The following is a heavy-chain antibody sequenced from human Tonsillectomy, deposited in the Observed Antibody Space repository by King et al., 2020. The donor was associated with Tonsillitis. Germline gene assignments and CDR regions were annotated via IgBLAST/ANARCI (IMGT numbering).Heavy chain of an antibody. J-gene: IGHJ4*02. CDR2: INPNSGGR. CDR3: ARDGKRGVAAAGDASGDY. D-gene: IGHD6-13*01. V-gene: IGHV1-2*02. Sequence: QLVQSGAEVKKPGASVKVSCKASGYIFTGNYMHWVRQAPGQGLEWMGWINPNSGGRNYEQKFQGRVTMTRDTSISTAYMELSRLRSDDTAVYYCARDGKRGVAAAGDASGDYWGQGTLVTVSS. CDR1: GYIFTGNY.